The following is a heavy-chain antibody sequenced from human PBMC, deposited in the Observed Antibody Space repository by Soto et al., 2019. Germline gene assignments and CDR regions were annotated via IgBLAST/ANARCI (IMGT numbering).Heavy chain of an antibody. Sequence: QVQLQESGPGLVKPSETLSLTCTVSGGSISSYYWSWIRQPPGKGLEWIGYFYYSGSTNYNPSLKKRVPISIGTSRNQFSLKLSSVTAAGTAVCFCARGGDGSFAYWGQGFLVTVSS. D-gene: IGHD3-16*01. CDR3: ARGGDGSFAY. J-gene: IGHJ4*02. CDR1: GGSISSYY. V-gene: IGHV4-59*01. CDR2: FYYSGST.